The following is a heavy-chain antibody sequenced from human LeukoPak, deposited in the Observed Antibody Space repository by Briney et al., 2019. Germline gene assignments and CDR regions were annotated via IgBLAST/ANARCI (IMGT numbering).Heavy chain of an antibody. V-gene: IGHV4-39*07. D-gene: IGHD3-22*01. J-gene: IGHJ4*02. CDR3: ARVGGPTMNWYPFDY. CDR2: IYYSGST. CDR1: GGSISSSSYY. Sequence: SETLSLTCTVSGGSISSSSYYWGWIRQPPGKGLEWIGSIYYSGSTYYNPSLKSRVTISVDTSKNQFSLKLSSVTAADTAVYYCARVGGPTMNWYPFDYWGQGTLVTVSS.